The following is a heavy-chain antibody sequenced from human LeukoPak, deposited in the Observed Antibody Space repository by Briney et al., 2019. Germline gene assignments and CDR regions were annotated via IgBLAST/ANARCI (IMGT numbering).Heavy chain of an antibody. V-gene: IGHV4-61*01. CDR2: IYYSGST. CDR3: ARDFYGSGSPTPGY. J-gene: IGHJ4*02. D-gene: IGHD3-10*01. Sequence: PSETLSLTCTVSGGSVSSGSYYWSWIRQPPGKGLEWIGYIYYSGSTNYNPSLKSRVTISVDTSKNQFSLKLSSVTAADTAAYYCARDFYGSGSPTPGYWGQGTLVTVSS. CDR1: GGSVSSGSYY.